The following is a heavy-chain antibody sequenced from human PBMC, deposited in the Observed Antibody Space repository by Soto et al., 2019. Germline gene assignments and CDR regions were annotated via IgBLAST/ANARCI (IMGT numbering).Heavy chain of an antibody. D-gene: IGHD6-19*01. CDR3: ARGGAVAGPFEY. V-gene: IGHV4-34*01. Sequence: QVQLQQGGAGPLKPSETLSLTCAVYGGSLRGYYWSWIRQPPGMALEWIGEINHSGSTNYNPSLKSRVTISVATSKNNISRKVMSGIVADTAIFYCARGGAVAGPFEYWGQGSQVTVSS. J-gene: IGHJ4*02. CDR1: GGSLRGYY. CDR2: INHSGST.